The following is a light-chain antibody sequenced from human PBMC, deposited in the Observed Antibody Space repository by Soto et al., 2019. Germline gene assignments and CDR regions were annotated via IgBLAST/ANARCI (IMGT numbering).Light chain of an antibody. Sequence: QSVLTQPPSASETPGQRVTISCSGSSSNIGSNHVYWYQHLPGTAPTLLIYRNYLRPSGVPDRFSASKSATSASLAIGGLRADDEADYYCGAWDDSLSGWVFGGGTQLTVL. V-gene: IGLV1-47*01. CDR1: SSNIGSNH. CDR3: GAWDDSLSGWV. CDR2: RNY. J-gene: IGLJ3*02.